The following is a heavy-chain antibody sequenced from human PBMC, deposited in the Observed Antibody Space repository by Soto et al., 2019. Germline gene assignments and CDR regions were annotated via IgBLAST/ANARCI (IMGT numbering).Heavy chain of an antibody. V-gene: IGHV5-10-1*01. CDR3: ARPQYYYDSSGYYGFNGMDV. CDR1: GYSFTIYW. CDR2: IDPSDSYT. D-gene: IGHD3-22*01. Sequence: PGESLKISCKGSGYSFTIYWISWVRQMPGKGLEWMGRIDPSDSYTNYSPSFQGHVTISADKSISTAYLQWSSLKASDTAMYYCARPQYYYDSSGYYGFNGMDVWGQGTTVTVSS. J-gene: IGHJ6*02.